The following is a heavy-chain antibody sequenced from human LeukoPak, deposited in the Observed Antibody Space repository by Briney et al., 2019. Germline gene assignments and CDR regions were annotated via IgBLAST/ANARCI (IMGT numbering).Heavy chain of an antibody. CDR3: ARDPPGIAASVSGG. D-gene: IGHD6-13*01. V-gene: IGHV3-53*01. CDR1: GFTVSNNY. Sequence: PGGSLRLSCTASGFTVSNNYMNWVRQAPGRGLEWVALIYSGGTTNYADSVKGRFDISRDNSKNTMYLQMTNVRVEDTAVYYCARDPPGIAASVSGGWGQGTLVTVSS. CDR2: IYSGGTT. J-gene: IGHJ4*02.